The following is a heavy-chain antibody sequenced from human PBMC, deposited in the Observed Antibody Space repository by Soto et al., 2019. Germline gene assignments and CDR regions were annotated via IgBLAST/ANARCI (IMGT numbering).Heavy chain of an antibody. CDR3: ARHEQFYCYYYGMDV. D-gene: IGHD4-4*01. Sequence: PGESLKISCKASGYSFTTYWIAGVRQMPGKGLEWMGIINPGDSDIRYSPSFQGQVTISADNSISTAYLQWSSLKASDTAMYYCARHEQFYCYYYGMDVWGQGTAVTVSS. J-gene: IGHJ6*02. V-gene: IGHV5-51*01. CDR1: GYSFTTYW. CDR2: INPGDSDI.